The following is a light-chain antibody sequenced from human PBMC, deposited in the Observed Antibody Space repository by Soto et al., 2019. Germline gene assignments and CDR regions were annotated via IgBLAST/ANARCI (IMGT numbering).Light chain of an antibody. J-gene: IGKJ1*01. Sequence: DIQMTQSPSTLSASVGDRVTITCRASQTINNKLAWYQQKPGKAPKLLIYDASSLQSGVPSRFSGSGSGTEFTLTINSLQPDDFATFYCQQFNNYPWTFGQGTKVEI. V-gene: IGKV1-5*01. CDR2: DAS. CDR3: QQFNNYPWT. CDR1: QTINNK.